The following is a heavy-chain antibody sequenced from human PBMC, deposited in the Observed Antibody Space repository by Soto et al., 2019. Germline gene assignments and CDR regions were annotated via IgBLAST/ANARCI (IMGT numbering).Heavy chain of an antibody. V-gene: IGHV4-31*03. CDR1: GGSISSGGYY. CDR3: ARGVVVVAATYYYYYGMDV. Sequence: SETLSLTCTVSGGSISSGGYYWSWIRQHPGKGLEWIGYIYYSGSTYYNPSLKSRVTISVDTSKNQFSPKLSSVTAADTAVYYCARGVVVVAATYYYYYGMDVWGQGTTVTVSS. J-gene: IGHJ6*02. D-gene: IGHD2-15*01. CDR2: IYYSGST.